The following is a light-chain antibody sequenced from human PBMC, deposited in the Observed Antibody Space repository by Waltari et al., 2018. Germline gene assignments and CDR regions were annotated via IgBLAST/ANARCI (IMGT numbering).Light chain of an antibody. V-gene: IGLV2-14*01. CDR3: SSYTSSSTV. CDR2: EVS. CDR1: SSDVGGYNY. J-gene: IGLJ2*01. Sequence: QSALTQPASVSGSPGPSITIPCTGTSSDVGGYNYVSWYQQHPGKAPKLMIYEVSNRPSGVSNRFSGSKSGNTASLTISGLQAEDEADYYCSSYTSSSTVFGGGTKLTVL.